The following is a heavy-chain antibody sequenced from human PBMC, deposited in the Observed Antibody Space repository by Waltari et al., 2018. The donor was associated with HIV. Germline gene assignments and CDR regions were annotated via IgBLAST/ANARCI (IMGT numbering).Heavy chain of an antibody. J-gene: IGHJ3*02. Sequence: EVQLVQSGAEVNTPGEYLKISCKASGYDFTPYWIGWVRQMPGKGLECMGLIYPSDSDTKYSPSFQGQVTLSADKSINTAYLHWSSLKAPDTAIYYCARRGNNYGDAFDIWGQGTMVNVS. V-gene: IGHV5-51*03. CDR3: ARRGNNYGDAFDI. CDR1: GYDFTPYW. CDR2: IYPSDSDT. D-gene: IGHD4-17*01.